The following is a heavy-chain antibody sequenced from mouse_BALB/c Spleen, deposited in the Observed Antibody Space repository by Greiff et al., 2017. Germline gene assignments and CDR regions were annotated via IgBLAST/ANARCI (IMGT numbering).Heavy chain of an antibody. CDR3: ASLYYDYDGEYYFDY. Sequence: QVQLQQSGPELVRPGVSVKISCKGSGYTFTDYAMHWVKQSHAKSLEWIGVISTYSGNTNYNQKFKGKATMTVDKSSSTAYMELARLTSEDSAIYYCASLYYDYDGEYYFDYWGQGTTLTVSS. CDR2: ISTYSGNT. J-gene: IGHJ2*01. CDR1: GYTFTDYA. D-gene: IGHD2-4*01. V-gene: IGHV1-67*01.